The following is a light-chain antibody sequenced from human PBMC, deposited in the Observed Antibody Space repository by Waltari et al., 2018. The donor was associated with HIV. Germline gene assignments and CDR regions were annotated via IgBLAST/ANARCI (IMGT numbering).Light chain of an antibody. Sequence: QSVVTQPPSVSGTPGQTVTISCSGSTSNIGIKTVNWYQHLPGTAPKRLIYGNCQRPSGVHDRFSASKSGTSASLAISVLQSEDEADYYCASWGASLNGWVFGGGTKLTVL. CDR1: TSNIGIKT. J-gene: IGLJ3*02. CDR3: ASWGASLNGWV. V-gene: IGLV1-44*01. CDR2: GNC.